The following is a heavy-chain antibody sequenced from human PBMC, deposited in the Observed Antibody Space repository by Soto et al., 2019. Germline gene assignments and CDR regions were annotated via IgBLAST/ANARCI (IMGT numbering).Heavy chain of an antibody. J-gene: IGHJ3*02. CDR1: GGTFSSYA. V-gene: IGHV1-69*06. CDR3: ASRGGDLGPGAFDI. D-gene: IGHD3-16*01. CDR2: IIPIFGTA. Sequence: QVQLVQSGAEVKKPGSSVKVSCKASGGTFSSYAISWVRQAPGQGLEWMGGIIPIFGTAHYAQKFQGRVTITADKSTSTAYMELSSLGSEATAVYYCASRGGDLGPGAFDIWGQGTMVTVSS.